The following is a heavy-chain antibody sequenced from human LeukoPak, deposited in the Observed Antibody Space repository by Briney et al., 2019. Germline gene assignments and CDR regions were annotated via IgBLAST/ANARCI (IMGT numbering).Heavy chain of an antibody. Sequence: PGGSLRLSCAASGFTFSSYAMSWVRQAPGKGLEWVSAISGSGGSTYYADSVKGRFTISRDNSKNTLYLQMNSLRAEDTAVYYCAKSRGGLWFGELLPAYYYYGMDVWGQGTTVTVSS. D-gene: IGHD3-10*01. CDR3: AKSRGGLWFGELLPAYYYYGMDV. J-gene: IGHJ6*02. V-gene: IGHV3-23*01. CDR2: ISGSGGST. CDR1: GFTFSSYA.